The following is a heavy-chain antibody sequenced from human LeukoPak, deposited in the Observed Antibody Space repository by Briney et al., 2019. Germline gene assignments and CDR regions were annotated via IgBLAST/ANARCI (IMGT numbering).Heavy chain of an antibody. Sequence: TGGSLRLSCAVPGFTLCRYWMRSVRQAPRKGLGWVANIKLEGGEQYYVDSVKGRFTISRDNAKNSLYLQMHSLRAEDTAVYYCARDSTLTYYDFWSGYYWYYYMDVWGKGTTVTVSS. CDR1: GFTLCRYW. J-gene: IGHJ6*03. V-gene: IGHV3-7*01. D-gene: IGHD3-3*01. CDR2: IKLEGGEQ. CDR3: ARDSTLTYYDFWSGYYWYYYMDV.